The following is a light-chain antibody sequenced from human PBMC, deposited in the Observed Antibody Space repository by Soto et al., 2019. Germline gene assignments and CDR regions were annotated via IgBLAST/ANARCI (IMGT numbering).Light chain of an antibody. J-gene: IGKJ1*01. CDR1: QSVSSN. V-gene: IGKV3D-11*03. CDR2: GAS. CDR3: HQFATTRS. Sequence: EIVLTQSPATLSLSPGETATLSCRASQSVSSNLAWYQQKPGQAPRLLIHGASTRAPGFPARFSGSGSGTDFTLTISSLEPEDFAVYYCHQFATTRSFGQGTKVDIK.